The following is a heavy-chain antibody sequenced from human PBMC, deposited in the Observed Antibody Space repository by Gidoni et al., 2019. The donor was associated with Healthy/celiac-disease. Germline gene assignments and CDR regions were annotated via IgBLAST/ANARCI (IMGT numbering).Heavy chain of an antibody. J-gene: IGHJ4*02. Sequence: QVQLQQWGAVLLKPSATLSLTCAVYGGSFSGYSWSWIRQPPGKGLQWIGEINHSGSTNYNPSLKRRVTISVDTSKNQFSLKLSSVTAADTAVYYCASRGGGSGWLYYFDYWGQGTLVTVSS. CDR2: INHSGST. CDR1: GGSFSGYS. CDR3: ASRGGGSGWLYYFDY. V-gene: IGHV4-34*01. D-gene: IGHD6-19*01.